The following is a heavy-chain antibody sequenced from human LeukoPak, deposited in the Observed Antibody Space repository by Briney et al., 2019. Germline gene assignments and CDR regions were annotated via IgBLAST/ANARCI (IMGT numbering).Heavy chain of an antibody. CDR3: AISYDILTGYGDY. D-gene: IGHD3-9*01. CDR1: GYTFTSYD. V-gene: IGHV1-2*06. J-gene: IGHJ4*02. CDR2: INPNSGGT. Sequence: GASVKVSCKASGYTFTSYDINWVRQAPGQGLEWMGRINPNSGGTNYAQKFQGRVTMTRDTSISTAYMELSRLRSDDTAVYYCAISYDILTGYGDYWGQGTLVTVSS.